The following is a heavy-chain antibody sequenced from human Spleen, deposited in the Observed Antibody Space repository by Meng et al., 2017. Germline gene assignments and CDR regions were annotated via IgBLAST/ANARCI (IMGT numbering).Heavy chain of an antibody. D-gene: IGHD3-9*01. CDR2: INPKSGDT. CDR1: GYTFPDYW. V-gene: IGHV1-2*06. Sequence: ASVKVSCKASGYTFPDYWLHWVRRAPGQGLEWMGRINPKSGDTHYAQRFQGRVTMTGDTSINTAYMELNRLISDDTAVYYCARGSIKGDNWFDPWGQGTLVTVSS. CDR3: ARGSIKGDNWFDP. J-gene: IGHJ5*02.